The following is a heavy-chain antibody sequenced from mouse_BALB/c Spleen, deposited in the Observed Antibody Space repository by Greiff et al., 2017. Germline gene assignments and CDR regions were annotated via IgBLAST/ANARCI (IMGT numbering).Heavy chain of an antibody. CDR1: GYTFTSYW. D-gene: IGHD1-1*02. CDR2: IDPSDSYT. Sequence: QVQLKQPGAELVKPGASVKMSCKASGYTFTSYWMHWVKQRPGQGLEWIGVIDPSDSYTSYNQKFKGKATLTVDTSSSTAYMQLSSLTSEDSAVYYCTILMVVAKAMDYWGQGTSVTVSS. CDR3: TILMVVAKAMDY. J-gene: IGHJ4*01. V-gene: IGHV1S127*01.